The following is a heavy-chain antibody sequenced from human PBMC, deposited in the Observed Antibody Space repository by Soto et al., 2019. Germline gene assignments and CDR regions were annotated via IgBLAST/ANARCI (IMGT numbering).Heavy chain of an antibody. CDR1: GYTFSNFW. V-gene: IGHV5-51*01. J-gene: IGHJ4*02. Sequence: GESLKISCQCSGYTFSNFWIAWVRQLPGKGLEWMGIIYPADYETRYSPSFHGKVTISADRSIGTAYLQWSSLEASDSAFYFCARSPRSSPYFDYWGQGALVTAPQ. CDR3: ARSPRSSPYFDY. CDR2: IYPADYET. D-gene: IGHD6-13*01.